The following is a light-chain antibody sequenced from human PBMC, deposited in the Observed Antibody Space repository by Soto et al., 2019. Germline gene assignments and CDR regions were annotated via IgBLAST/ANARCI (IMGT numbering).Light chain of an antibody. CDR3: QKYNNWPGT. CDR2: GAS. CDR1: QSVSSN. V-gene: IGKV3-15*01. Sequence: EIVMTQSPATLSVSPGERATLSCRASQSVSSNLAWYQQKPGQAPRLLIYGASTRATGIPARFSGSGSGTEFTLTISSLQSADFAVYYCQKYNNWPGTFGQGTKVDIK. J-gene: IGKJ1*01.